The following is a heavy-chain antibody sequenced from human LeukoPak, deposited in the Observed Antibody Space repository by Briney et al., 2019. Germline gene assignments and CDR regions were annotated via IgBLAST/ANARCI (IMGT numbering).Heavy chain of an antibody. V-gene: IGHV1-69*06. CDR1: GGTFSSYA. J-gene: IGHJ4*02. D-gene: IGHD3-10*01. CDR2: IIPIFGTA. CDR3: ASVGEYYGSGSYYFGY. Sequence: ASVKVSCKSSGGTFSSYAISWVRQAPGQGLEWMGGIIPIFGTANYAQKFQGRVTITADKSTSTAYMELSSLRSEDTAVYYCASVGEYYGSGSYYFGYWGQGTLATVSS.